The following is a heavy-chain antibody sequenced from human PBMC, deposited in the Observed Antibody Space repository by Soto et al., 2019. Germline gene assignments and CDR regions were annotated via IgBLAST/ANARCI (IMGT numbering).Heavy chain of an antibody. D-gene: IGHD5-18*01. CDR2: ISSSSSYI. CDR1: GFTFSSYS. Sequence: EVQLVESGGGLVKPGGSLRLSCAASGFTFSSYSMNWVRQAPGKVLEWVSSISSSSSYIYYADSVKGRFTISRDNAKNSLYLQMNSLRAEDTAVYYCARDTAMVTYYYYGMDVWGQVTTVTVSS. CDR3: ARDTAMVTYYYYGMDV. V-gene: IGHV3-21*01. J-gene: IGHJ6*02.